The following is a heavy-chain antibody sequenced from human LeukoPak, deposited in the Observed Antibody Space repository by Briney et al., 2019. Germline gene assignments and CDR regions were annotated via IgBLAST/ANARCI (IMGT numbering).Heavy chain of an antibody. CDR3: ARAGVPILPRF. CDR1: GYTFTSYY. V-gene: IGHV1-46*01. CDR2: INPSGGST. J-gene: IGHJ1*01. D-gene: IGHD2-2*01. Sequence: ASVKVSCKASGYTFTSYYMHWVRQAPGQGLEWMGIINPSGGSTSYAQKFQGRVTMTRDTSISTAYMELSRLRSDDTAVYYCARAGVPILPRFWGQGTLVTVSS.